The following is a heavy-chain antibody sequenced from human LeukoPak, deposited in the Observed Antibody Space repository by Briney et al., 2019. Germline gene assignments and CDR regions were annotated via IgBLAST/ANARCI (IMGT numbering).Heavy chain of an antibody. CDR1: GLTVSSNY. CDR3: AKWRKATVTTSLDY. J-gene: IGHJ4*02. Sequence: PGGSLRLSCAASGLTVSSNYMTWVRQAPGKGLEWVSVLYSGGSTYYADSVKGRFTISRDNSKNTLYLQMNSLRAEDTAVYYCAKWRKATVTTSLDYWGQGTLVTVSS. V-gene: IGHV3-53*01. CDR2: LYSGGST. D-gene: IGHD4-17*01.